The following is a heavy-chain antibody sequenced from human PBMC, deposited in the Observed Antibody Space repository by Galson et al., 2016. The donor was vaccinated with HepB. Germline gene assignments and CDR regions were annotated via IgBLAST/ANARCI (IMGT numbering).Heavy chain of an antibody. Sequence: SETLSLTCGVHGVSLNGYYWNWIRQSPGKGLEWIGNINHRGITKDNPSFEGRLTMSVDTSKNQFALKLQSVTAADRAIYYCAKGVGVVAAIDYWGQGRLVTVSS. D-gene: IGHD2-21*02. CDR3: AKGVGVVAAIDY. J-gene: IGHJ4*02. CDR2: INHRGIT. V-gene: IGHV4-34*01. CDR1: GVSLNGYY.